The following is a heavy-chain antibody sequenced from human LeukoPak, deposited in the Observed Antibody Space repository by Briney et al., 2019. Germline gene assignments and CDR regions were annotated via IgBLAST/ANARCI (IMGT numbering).Heavy chain of an antibody. J-gene: IGHJ4*02. V-gene: IGHV3-9*03. Sequence: PGGSLRLSCAASGFKFDDYAMHWIRQAPGKGLEWVSGISWNSGTIAYADSVKGGFTISSDNAKNSLYLEMDSLRHDDMALYYCVKDGQTSGRMSEPFDYWGQGSLVTVSS. CDR1: GFKFDDYA. CDR3: VKDGQTSGRMSEPFDY. CDR2: ISWNSGTI. D-gene: IGHD1-14*01.